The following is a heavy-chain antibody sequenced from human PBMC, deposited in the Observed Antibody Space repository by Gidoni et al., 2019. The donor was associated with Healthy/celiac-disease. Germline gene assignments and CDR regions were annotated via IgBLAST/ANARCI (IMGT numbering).Heavy chain of an antibody. CDR3: AKGGCSSTSCYIAP. CDR2: ISCNSGSI. V-gene: IGHV3-9*01. Sequence: ELQLVESGGGLVKPGRSLRLSCAAYGLTIVDYAMHWVRPAPVKGMEWFSGISCNSGSIGYADSVKCRFTISRDNAKNSLYLQMNSLRAEDTALYYCAKGGCSSTSCYIAPWGQGTLVTVSS. J-gene: IGHJ5*02. D-gene: IGHD2-2*02. CDR1: GLTIVDYA.